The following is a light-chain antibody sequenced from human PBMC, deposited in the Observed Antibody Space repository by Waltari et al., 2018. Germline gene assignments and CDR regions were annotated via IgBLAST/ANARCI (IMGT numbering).Light chain of an antibody. CDR2: EVS. V-gene: IGLV2-23*02. Sequence: QSALTQPASVSGFPGQSITISWNGTSSDVGSYNLVSWYQQHPGKAPKLMIYEVSKRPSGVSNRFSGSKSGNTASLTISGLQAEDEADYYCCSYAGSSTLVFGGGTKLTVL. CDR3: CSYAGSSTLV. CDR1: SSDVGSYNL. J-gene: IGLJ3*02.